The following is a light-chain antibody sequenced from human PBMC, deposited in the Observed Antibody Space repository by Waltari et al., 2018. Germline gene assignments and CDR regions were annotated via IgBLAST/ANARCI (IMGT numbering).Light chain of an antibody. J-gene: IGKJ1*01. Sequence: IQMTQSPSSLSASVGDRVTITCRASQTISVYLNWYQQKPGEAPKLLIYSTSRLRSGVPSRFSGSGSGTDFTLTISSLQPEDFATYYCQQSYSTPPWTFGQGTKVEIK. CDR3: QQSYSTPPWT. CDR2: STS. V-gene: IGKV1-39*01. CDR1: QTISVY.